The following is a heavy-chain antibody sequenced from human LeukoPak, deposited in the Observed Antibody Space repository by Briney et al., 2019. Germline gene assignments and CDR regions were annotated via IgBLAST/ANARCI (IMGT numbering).Heavy chain of an antibody. Sequence: SETLSLTCTVSGGSISSSSYYWGWIRQPPGKGLEWIGSIYYSGSTYYNPSLKSRVTISVDTSKNQFSLKLSSVTAADTAVYYCARSHCSGGSCFFDYWGQRTLVTVSS. J-gene: IGHJ4*02. CDR3: ARSHCSGGSCFFDY. CDR2: IYYSGST. D-gene: IGHD2-15*01. CDR1: GGSISSSSYY. V-gene: IGHV4-39*01.